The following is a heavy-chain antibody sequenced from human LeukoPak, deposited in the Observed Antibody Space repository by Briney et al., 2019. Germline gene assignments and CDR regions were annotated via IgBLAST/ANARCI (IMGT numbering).Heavy chain of an antibody. CDR2: ISSSGSTI. Sequence: PGGSLRLSCAASGFTFSSYEMNWVRQAPGKGLEWVSYISSSGSTIYYADSVKGRFTISRDNAKNSLYLQMNSLRAEDTAVYYCARAGDILTGYSIYFDYWGQGTLVTVSS. CDR1: GFTFSSYE. V-gene: IGHV3-48*03. CDR3: ARAGDILTGYSIYFDY. D-gene: IGHD3-9*01. J-gene: IGHJ4*02.